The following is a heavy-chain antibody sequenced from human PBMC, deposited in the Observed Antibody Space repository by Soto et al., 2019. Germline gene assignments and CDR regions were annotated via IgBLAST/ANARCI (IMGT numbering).Heavy chain of an antibody. Sequence: ASVKVSCKASGGTFSSYAISWVRQAPGQGLDWMGGIIPTFGTANYAQKFQGRVTITADESTSTAYMELSSLRSEDTAVYYCARLGYCSGGSCYPYIDVDYWGQGTLVTVSS. V-gene: IGHV1-69*13. CDR1: GGTFSSYA. J-gene: IGHJ4*02. CDR3: ARLGYCSGGSCYPYIDVDY. CDR2: IIPTFGTA. D-gene: IGHD2-15*01.